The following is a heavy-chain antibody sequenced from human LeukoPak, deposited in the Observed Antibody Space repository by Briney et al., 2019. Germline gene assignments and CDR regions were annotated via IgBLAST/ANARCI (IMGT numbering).Heavy chain of an antibody. J-gene: IGHJ4*02. Sequence: PGGSLRLSCAASGFTFSSYAMSWVRQAPGKGLEWVSAISGSGGSTYYADSVKGRFTISRDNSKNTLYLQMNSLRAEDTAVYYCAKEGAPFNDYGDYGGFDYWGQGTLVTVSS. CDR3: AKEGAPFNDYGDYGGFDY. D-gene: IGHD4-17*01. CDR1: GFTFSSYA. CDR2: ISGSGGST. V-gene: IGHV3-23*01.